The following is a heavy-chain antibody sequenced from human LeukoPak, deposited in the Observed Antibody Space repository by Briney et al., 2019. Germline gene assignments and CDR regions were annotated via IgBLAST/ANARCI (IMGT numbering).Heavy chain of an antibody. V-gene: IGHV4-59*01. Sequence: SETLSLTCTVSGGSISSFHWSWIRQPPGKGLEWIGYIYSSGTTNYNPSLKSRVTISVDTSKNQFSLKLRSVTAADTAVYYCARDQEGLDYWGQGTLVTVSS. CDR2: IYSSGTT. CDR3: ARDQEGLDY. CDR1: GGSISSFH. J-gene: IGHJ4*02.